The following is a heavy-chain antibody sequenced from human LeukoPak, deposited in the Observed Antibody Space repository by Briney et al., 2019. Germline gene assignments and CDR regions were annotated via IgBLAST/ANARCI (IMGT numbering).Heavy chain of an antibody. D-gene: IGHD2-2*01. CDR1: GYPFSGHN. CDR3: ARDGYCSSISCYDGQPMTNGNWFDP. J-gene: IGHJ5*02. Sequence: ASVKVSCKASGYPFSGHNTHWVRQAPGQGLEWMGWINPDSGGTNYAQKFQGRVTMTRDTSISTVYMELSRLRTDDTAVYFCARDGYCSSISCYDGQPMTNGNWFDPWGQGTLVTVSS. V-gene: IGHV1-2*02. CDR2: INPDSGGT.